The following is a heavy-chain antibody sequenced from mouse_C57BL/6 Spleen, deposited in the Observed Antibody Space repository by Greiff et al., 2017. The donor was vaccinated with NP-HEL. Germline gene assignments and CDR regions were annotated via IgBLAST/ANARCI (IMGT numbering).Heavy chain of an antibody. Sequence: EVQGVESGGDLVKPGGSLKLSCAASGFTFSSYGMSWVRQTPDKRLELVATISSGGSYTYYPDSVKGRFTISRDNAKNTLYLQMSSLKSEDTAMYYCARHDYYGSSYYFDYWGQGTTLTVSS. CDR3: ARHDYYGSSYYFDY. CDR1: GFTFSSYG. V-gene: IGHV5-6*01. CDR2: ISSGGSYT. D-gene: IGHD1-1*01. J-gene: IGHJ2*01.